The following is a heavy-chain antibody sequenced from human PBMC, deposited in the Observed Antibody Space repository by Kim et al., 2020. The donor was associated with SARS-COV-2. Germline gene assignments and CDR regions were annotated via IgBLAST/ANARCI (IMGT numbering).Heavy chain of an antibody. CDR3: TTADRSILDY. D-gene: IGHD2-15*01. V-gene: IGHV3-15*01. J-gene: IGHJ4*02. CDR2: GTT. Sequence: GTTAYAAPVKSRFTISRDDSKNTFYLQMNSLKTEDTAMYYCTTADRSILDYWGQGTLVTVSS.